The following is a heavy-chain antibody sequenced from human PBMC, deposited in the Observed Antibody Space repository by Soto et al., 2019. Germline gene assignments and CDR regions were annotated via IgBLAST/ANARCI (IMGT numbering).Heavy chain of an antibody. V-gene: IGHV3-9*01. CDR2: ISWNGGSI. D-gene: IGHD5-18*01. CDR3: AKALNTAMELGY. CDR1: GFTFDDYA. Sequence: PGGSLRLSCAASGFTFDDYAMHWVRQAPGKGLEWVSGISWNGGSIGYADSVKGRFTISRDNAKNSLYLQMNSLRAEDTALYYCAKALNTAMELGYWGQGTLVTVSS. J-gene: IGHJ4*02.